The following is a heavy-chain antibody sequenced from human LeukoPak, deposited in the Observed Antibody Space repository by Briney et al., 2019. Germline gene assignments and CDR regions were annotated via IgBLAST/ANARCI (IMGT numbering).Heavy chain of an antibody. J-gene: IGHJ4*02. V-gene: IGHV1-2*06. Sequence: GASVKVSCKASGYTFTGYYMHWVRQAPGQGLEWMGRINPNSGGTNYAQKFQGRVTMTRDTSISTAYMELSRLRSDGTAGYYCARRRGYSYGSSFGYWGQGTLATVSS. CDR3: ARRRGYSYGSSFGY. CDR2: INPNSGGT. CDR1: GYTFTGYY. D-gene: IGHD5-18*01.